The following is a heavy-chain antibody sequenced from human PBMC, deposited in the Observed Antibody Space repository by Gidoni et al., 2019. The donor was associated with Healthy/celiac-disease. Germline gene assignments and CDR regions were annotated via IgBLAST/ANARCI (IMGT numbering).Heavy chain of an antibody. CDR1: GGSISSYY. Sequence: QVQLQESGPGLVKPSETLSLTCTVSGGSISSYYWSWIRQPPGKGLEWIGYIYYSGSTNYNPSLKSRVTISVDTSKNQFSLKLSSVTAADTAVYYCARESLRDAFDIWGQGTMVTVSS. D-gene: IGHD4-17*01. J-gene: IGHJ3*02. CDR3: ARESLRDAFDI. V-gene: IGHV4-59*01. CDR2: IYYSGST.